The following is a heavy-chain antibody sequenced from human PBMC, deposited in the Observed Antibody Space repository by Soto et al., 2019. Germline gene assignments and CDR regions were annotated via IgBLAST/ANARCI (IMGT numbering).Heavy chain of an antibody. V-gene: IGHV4-61*03. CDR3: SRDVDPVEEDV. Sequence: QVQLQESGPGLVKPSETLSLTCTVSGGSASGGSYYWNWIRQPPGKGLEWMGYIYFIGRTNYNPSLKSRVTISIDTSKKHVSLELTSATAADMAVHYCSRDVDPVEEDVWGQGTTVTVSS. CDR1: GGSASGGSYY. CDR2: IYFIGRT. J-gene: IGHJ6*02. D-gene: IGHD2-15*01.